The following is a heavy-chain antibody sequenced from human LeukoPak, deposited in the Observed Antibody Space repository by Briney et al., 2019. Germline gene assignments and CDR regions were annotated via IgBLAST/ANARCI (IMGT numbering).Heavy chain of an antibody. J-gene: IGHJ4*02. CDR3: ARYAVEYSGTYFDS. Sequence: PSETLSLTCTVSGGSITRGSYYWGWIRQYPGKGLEWIGNIYYSGSTYYNPSLKSRVTISVDTSKNQFSLKLSSVTAADTAVCYCARYAVEYSGTYFDSWGQGSLVTVSS. CDR1: GGSITRGSYY. CDR2: IYYSGST. D-gene: IGHD1-26*01. V-gene: IGHV4-39*01.